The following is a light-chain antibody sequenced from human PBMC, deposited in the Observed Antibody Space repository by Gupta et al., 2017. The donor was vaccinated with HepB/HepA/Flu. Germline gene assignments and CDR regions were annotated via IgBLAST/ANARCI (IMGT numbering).Light chain of an antibody. V-gene: IGLV2-14*03. CDR3: SSYTSSNTVV. CDR1: SSDVGGYNY. J-gene: IGLJ2*01. Sequence: QSALTQPASVSGSPGQSITLSCTGTSSDVGGYNYVSWYQQHPGKAPKLMIYDVSNRPSGVPIRFSGSTSGNTASLTISGLQAEDEADYYCSSYTSSNTVVFGGGTTLTVL. CDR2: DVS.